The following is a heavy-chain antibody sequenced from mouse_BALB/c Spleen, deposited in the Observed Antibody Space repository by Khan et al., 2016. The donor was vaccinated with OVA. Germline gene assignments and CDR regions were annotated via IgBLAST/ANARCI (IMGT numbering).Heavy chain of an antibody. D-gene: IGHD1-1*02. J-gene: IGHJ4*01. CDR3: SPDGDGWDYYGMDY. Sequence: EVKLEESGGGLVQPGGSMKLSCVGSGFTFSNYWMNWVRQSPDKGLEWVAEIRLKSNSYAAHYAESVKGSFTISRDDSRISVFLHMHNLRPEDTGIDYCSPDGDGWDYYGMDYWGQGTSVTVSS. V-gene: IGHV6-6*02. CDR2: IRLKSNSYAA. CDR1: GFTFSNYW.